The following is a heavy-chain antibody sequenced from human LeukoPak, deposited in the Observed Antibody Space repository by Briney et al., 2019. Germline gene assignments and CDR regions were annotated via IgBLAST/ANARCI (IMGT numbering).Heavy chain of an antibody. CDR3: ARARRGSTSSPFRSSIAARNYFDY. J-gene: IGHJ4*02. D-gene: IGHD6-6*01. CDR2: INHSGST. CDR1: GGSFSGYY. V-gene: IGHV4-34*01. Sequence: SETLSLTCAVYGGSFSGYYWSWIRQPPGKGLEWIGEINHSGSTNYNPSLKSRVTISVDTSKNQFSLKLSSVTAADTAVYYCARARRGSTSSPFRSSIAARNYFDYWGQGTLDTVSS.